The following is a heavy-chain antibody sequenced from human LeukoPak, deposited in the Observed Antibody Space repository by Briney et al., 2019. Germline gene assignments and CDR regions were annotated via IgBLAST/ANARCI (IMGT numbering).Heavy chain of an antibody. D-gene: IGHD3-22*01. Sequence: PSETLSLTCTVSGVSVSSNTYYWGWIRQPPGKGLEWLGYIFYSGNAYYTPSLKSRVTISIDTSKNQFSLKLSSVTAADTAVYYCARHSQYYYDSSGYSSADGFDYWGQGTLVTVSS. V-gene: IGHV4-39*01. J-gene: IGHJ4*02. CDR2: IFYSGNA. CDR1: GVSVSSNTYY. CDR3: ARHSQYYYDSSGYSSADGFDY.